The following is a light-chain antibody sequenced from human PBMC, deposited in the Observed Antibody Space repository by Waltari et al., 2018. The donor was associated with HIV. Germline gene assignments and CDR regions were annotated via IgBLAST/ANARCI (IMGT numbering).Light chain of an antibody. CDR1: QSVSGSY. J-gene: IGKJ1*01. Sequence: ENVLTQSPGPLSLSPGQRATLSCRASQSVSGSYLAWYQQRSGQAPRLLIYGASSRATGIPDRFTGSGSGTDFTLSISRLEPEDFAMYYCQDYGSSRMFGQGTKVEIK. CDR3: QDYGSSRM. V-gene: IGKV3-20*01. CDR2: GAS.